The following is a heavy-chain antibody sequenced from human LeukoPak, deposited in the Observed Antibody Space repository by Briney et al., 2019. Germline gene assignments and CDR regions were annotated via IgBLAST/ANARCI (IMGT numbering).Heavy chain of an antibody. CDR3: ARGGDYGDYALN. D-gene: IGHD4-17*01. CDR1: GGSISSYY. CDR2: IYYSGST. J-gene: IGHJ4*02. Sequence: PSETLSLTCTVSGGSISSYYWSWIRQPPGKGLEWIGYIYYSGSTNYNPSLKSRVTISVDTSKNQFSLKLSSVTAADTAVYYCARGGDYGDYALNWGQGTLVTVSS. V-gene: IGHV4-59*08.